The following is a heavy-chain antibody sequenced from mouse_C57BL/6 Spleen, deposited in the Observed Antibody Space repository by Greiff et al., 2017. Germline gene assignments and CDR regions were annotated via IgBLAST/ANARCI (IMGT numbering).Heavy chain of an antibody. V-gene: IGHV5-17*01. Sequence: EVNVVESGGGLVKPGGSLKLSCAASGFTFSDYGMHWVRQAPEKGLEWVAYISSGSSTIYYADTVKGRFTIPRDNAKNTLFLQMTSLRSEDTAMYYCARRSYSNYAMDYWGQGTSVTVSS. CDR3: ARRSYSNYAMDY. D-gene: IGHD2-5*01. J-gene: IGHJ4*01. CDR1: GFTFSDYG. CDR2: ISSGSSTI.